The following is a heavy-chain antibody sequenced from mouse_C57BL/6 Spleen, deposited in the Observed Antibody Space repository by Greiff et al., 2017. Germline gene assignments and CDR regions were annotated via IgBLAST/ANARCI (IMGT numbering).Heavy chain of an antibody. CDR1: GYTFTSYW. CDR3: ARVGDDYDDYYAMDY. D-gene: IGHD2-4*01. V-gene: IGHV1-64*01. J-gene: IGHJ4*01. Sequence: QVQLQQPGAELVKPGASVKLSCKASGYTFTSYWMHWVKQRPGQGLEWIGMIHPNSGSTNYNEKFKSKATLTVDKPSSTAYMQLSSLTSEDSAVYYCARVGDDYDDYYAMDYWGQGTSVTVSS. CDR2: IHPNSGST.